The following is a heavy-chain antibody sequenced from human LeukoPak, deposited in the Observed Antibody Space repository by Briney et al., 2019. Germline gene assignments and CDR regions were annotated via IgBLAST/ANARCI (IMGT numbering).Heavy chain of an antibody. CDR1: GITVSSNY. CDR3: AKDRPAAGSFDY. CDR2: IYSGGNT. V-gene: IGHV3-66*01. Sequence: GGSLRLSCAASGITVSSNYMNWVRQAPGKGLEWVSVIYSGGNTYYADSVKGRFTISRDNSKNTLYLQMNSLRAEDTAVYYCAKDRPAAGSFDYWGQGTLVTVSS. J-gene: IGHJ4*02. D-gene: IGHD6-13*01.